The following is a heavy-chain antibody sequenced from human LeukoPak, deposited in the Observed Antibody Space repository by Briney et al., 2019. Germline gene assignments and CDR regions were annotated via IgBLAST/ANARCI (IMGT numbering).Heavy chain of an antibody. J-gene: IGHJ6*03. Sequence: GESLKISCKGSGFSFTTYWIAWVRQMPGKGLEWMGIIYPGDSDTRYSPSSQGQVTISADMSISTAYLQWSSLKASDTAMYYCARRGYSGYDLGLDYYYYYYMDVWGKGTTVTASS. CDR2: IYPGDSDT. V-gene: IGHV5-51*01. D-gene: IGHD5-12*01. CDR1: GFSFTTYW. CDR3: ARRGYSGYDLGLDYYYYYYMDV.